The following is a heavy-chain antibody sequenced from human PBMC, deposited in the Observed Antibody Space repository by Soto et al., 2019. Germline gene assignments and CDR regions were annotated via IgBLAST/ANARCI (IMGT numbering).Heavy chain of an antibody. D-gene: IGHD4-17*01. J-gene: IGHJ4*02. Sequence: AALKVSCKAAGYTFSSYGISWVRQAPGQGLEWMGWISGYNGNTNYAQKVQGRVTMTTDTSTMTAYMELRSLRSDDMAVYYCGREKRSHYFDYWGQGTLVTVSS. CDR2: ISGYNGNT. V-gene: IGHV1-18*03. CDR1: GYTFSSYG. CDR3: GREKRSHYFDY.